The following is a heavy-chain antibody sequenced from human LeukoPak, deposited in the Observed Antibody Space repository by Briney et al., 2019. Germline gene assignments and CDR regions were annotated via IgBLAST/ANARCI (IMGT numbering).Heavy chain of an antibody. J-gene: IGHJ4*02. Sequence: SETLSLTCTVSGGSISSYYWSWIRQPAGKGLEWIGEINHSGSTNYNPSLKSRVTISVDTSKNQFSLKLSSVTAADTAVYYCARGIYYDSSGYYPYFDYWGQGTLVTVSS. V-gene: IGHV4-34*01. CDR3: ARGIYYDSSGYYPYFDY. D-gene: IGHD3-22*01. CDR1: GGSISSYY. CDR2: INHSGST.